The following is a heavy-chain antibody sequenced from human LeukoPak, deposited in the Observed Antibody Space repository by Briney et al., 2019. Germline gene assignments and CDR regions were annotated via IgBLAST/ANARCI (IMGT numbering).Heavy chain of an antibody. CDR1: GFTFSKYW. Sequence: PGGSLRLSCAASGFTFSKYWMLWVRQAPGKGLESVSRINTDGTVTTYADSVKGRFTVSRDNADNTMFLQMNSVRDEDTAVYYCARAVAGSPRYFDLWGRGTLVTVSS. V-gene: IGHV3-74*01. J-gene: IGHJ2*01. D-gene: IGHD6-19*01. CDR2: INTDGTVT. CDR3: ARAVAGSPRYFDL.